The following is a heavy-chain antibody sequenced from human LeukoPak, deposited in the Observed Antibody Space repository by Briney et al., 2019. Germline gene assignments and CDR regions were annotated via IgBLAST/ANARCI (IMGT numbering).Heavy chain of an antibody. D-gene: IGHD3-10*01. Sequence: SETLSLTCTVSGGSISSNSYYWGWIRQPPGKGLEWIASIYYSGTTYYNPSLKSRVTISVDTSKNQFSLKLSSVTAADTAVYYCARDDFLYYGSGSYLPQVFDYWGQGTLVTVSS. CDR2: IYYSGTT. V-gene: IGHV4-39*07. CDR3: ARDDFLYYGSGSYLPQVFDY. CDR1: GGSISSNSYY. J-gene: IGHJ4*02.